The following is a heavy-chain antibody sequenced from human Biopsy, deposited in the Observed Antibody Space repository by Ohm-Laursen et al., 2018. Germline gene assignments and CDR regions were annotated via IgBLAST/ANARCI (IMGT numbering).Heavy chain of an antibody. CDR3: AKGGYCTTTSCYMDVDY. V-gene: IGHV3-23*01. CDR1: GFSFDNYA. J-gene: IGHJ4*02. CDR2: ISGSGGST. Sequence: SLRLSCAASGFSFDNYAMIWVRQAPGKGLEWVSTISGSGGSTYYADSVKGRFTISRDASKNTLYLLMNSLRAEDTAMYYCAKGGYCTTTSCYMDVDYWGQGTLVTVSS. D-gene: IGHD2-2*02.